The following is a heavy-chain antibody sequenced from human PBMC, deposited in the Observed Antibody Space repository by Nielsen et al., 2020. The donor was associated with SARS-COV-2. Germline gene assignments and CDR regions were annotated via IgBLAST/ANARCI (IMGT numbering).Heavy chain of an antibody. J-gene: IGHJ6*03. V-gene: IGHV3-64*02. Sequence: GESLKISCEASGFTFNSYSMHWVRQAPGKGLEYVAAISGDGGGRYYGDSVRGRFTVSRDNSKNTLYLQMGSLSAEDMAVYYCAKAEKPAGAYYMDVWGKGTAVIVSS. CDR3: AKAEKPAGAYYMDV. D-gene: IGHD3-10*01. CDR1: GFTFNSYS. CDR2: ISGDGGGR.